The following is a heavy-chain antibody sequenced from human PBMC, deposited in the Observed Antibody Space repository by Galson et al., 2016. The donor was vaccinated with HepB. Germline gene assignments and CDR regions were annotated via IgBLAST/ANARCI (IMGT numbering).Heavy chain of an antibody. D-gene: IGHD1-26*01. J-gene: IGHJ6*02. Sequence: SVKVSCKASGYTFTDYYMHWVRQAPGQGLEWLGWINPNSGVTNVARKFQGWVTMTRDTSISTAYMELSRLASDDTAMYFCAREKGGIVGATRHHYYYGMDVWGQGTTVTVSS. CDR2: INPNSGVT. CDR3: AREKGGIVGATRHHYYYGMDV. V-gene: IGHV1-2*04. CDR1: GYTFTDYY.